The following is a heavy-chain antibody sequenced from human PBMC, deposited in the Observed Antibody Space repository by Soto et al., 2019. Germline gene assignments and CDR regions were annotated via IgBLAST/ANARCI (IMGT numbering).Heavy chain of an antibody. CDR3: ATEDFTIFGVVPSHFDY. D-gene: IGHD3-3*01. J-gene: IGHJ4*02. Sequence: ASVKVSCKGSGYTFTSYAMHWVRQAPGQRLEWMGRINAGNGNTKYSQKFQGRVTITRDTSASTAYMELSSLRSEDTAVYYCATEDFTIFGVVPSHFDYWGQGTLVTVSS. V-gene: IGHV1-3*01. CDR1: GYTFTSYA. CDR2: INAGNGNT.